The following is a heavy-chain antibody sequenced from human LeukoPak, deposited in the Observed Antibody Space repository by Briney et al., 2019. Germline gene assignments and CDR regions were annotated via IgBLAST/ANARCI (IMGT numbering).Heavy chain of an antibody. V-gene: IGHV4-59*01. CDR3: ARHDYSVNWFDP. J-gene: IGHJ5*02. CDR2: IYYSGST. CDR1: GFSFMNAW. D-gene: IGHD4-11*01. Sequence: KPGGSLRLSCAASGFSFMNAWMIWVRQAPGKGLEWIGYIYYSGSTNYNPSLKSRVTISVDTSKNQFSLKLSSVTAADTAVYYCARHDYSVNWFDPWGQGTLVTVSS.